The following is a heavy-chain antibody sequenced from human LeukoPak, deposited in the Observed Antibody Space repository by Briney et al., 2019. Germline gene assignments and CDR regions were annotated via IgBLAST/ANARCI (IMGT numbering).Heavy chain of an antibody. CDR2: IAGNNSPA. J-gene: IGHJ2*01. CDR3: ARGATRATRHFDV. V-gene: IGHV3-23*01. CDR1: GFTFSSYS. D-gene: IGHD2-2*01. Sequence: GGSLRLSCVASGFTFSSYSLAWVRQTPGKGLAWVSIIAGNNSPAFYADSVEGRFTISRDNSKNMGYLQMNSLRVEDSGVYFCARGATRATRHFDVWGRGTLVNVSS.